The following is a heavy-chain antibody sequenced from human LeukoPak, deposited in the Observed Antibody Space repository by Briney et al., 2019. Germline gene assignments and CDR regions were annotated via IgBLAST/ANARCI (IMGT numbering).Heavy chain of an antibody. CDR1: GYTFTGYY. Sequence: GASVKVSCKASGYTFTGYYMHWVRQAPGRGLDGMGRINPNSGGTNYAQKFQGRVTMNRYRPIATAYVELSRLRSDDTAVYYCASSLYCSGGSCYKWYYYMDVWGKGTTVTVSS. J-gene: IGHJ6*03. CDR2: INPNSGGT. CDR3: ASSLYCSGGSCYKWYYYMDV. V-gene: IGHV1-2*06. D-gene: IGHD2-15*01.